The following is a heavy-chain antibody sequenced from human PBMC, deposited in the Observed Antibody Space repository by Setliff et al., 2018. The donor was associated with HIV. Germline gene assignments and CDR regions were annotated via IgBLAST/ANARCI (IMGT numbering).Heavy chain of an antibody. CDR2: ISRSGDTI. Sequence: PRGSLRLSCAASGFTFSTYSMNWVRQAPGKGLEWVSYISRSGDTIDYADSVKGRFTISRDYAKNSLYLQMNSLRAEDTAVYYCARDRIESALNYWGQGTLVTVSS. CDR1: GFTFSTYS. V-gene: IGHV3-48*03. D-gene: IGHD3-16*01. J-gene: IGHJ4*02. CDR3: ARDRIESALNY.